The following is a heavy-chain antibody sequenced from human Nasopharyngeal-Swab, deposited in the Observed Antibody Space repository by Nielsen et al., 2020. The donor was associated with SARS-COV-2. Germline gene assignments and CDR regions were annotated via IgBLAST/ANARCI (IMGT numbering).Heavy chain of an antibody. CDR2: ISYDERNK. CDR1: GFTFSDYG. CDR3: AKESLRREMATMSAHDY. D-gene: IGHD5-24*01. J-gene: IGHJ4*02. Sequence: GGSLRLSCAVSGFTFSDYGMHWVRQAPGKGLEWVAAISYDERNKYYADSVKGRFTISRDNSKNTLYLQMNSLRAEDTAVYYCAKESLRREMATMSAHDYWGQGTLVTVSS. V-gene: IGHV3-30*18.